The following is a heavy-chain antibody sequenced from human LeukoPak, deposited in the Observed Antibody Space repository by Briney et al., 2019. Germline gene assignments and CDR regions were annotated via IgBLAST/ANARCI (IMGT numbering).Heavy chain of an antibody. J-gene: IGHJ3*02. CDR1: GGSISSSDYY. CDR2: IYYSGST. D-gene: IGHD3-3*02. Sequence: SETLSLTCTVSGGSISSSDYYWGWIRQPPGQGLEWIGSIYYSGSTYHNPSLKSRVTISVDTSKNQFSLKLSSVTAADTAVYYCASLSRSRGYAFDIWGQGTMVTVSS. CDR3: ASLSRSRGYAFDI. V-gene: IGHV4-39*07.